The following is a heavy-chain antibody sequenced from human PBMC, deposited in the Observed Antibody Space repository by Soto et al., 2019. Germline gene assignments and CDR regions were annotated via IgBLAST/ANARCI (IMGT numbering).Heavy chain of an antibody. D-gene: IGHD6-13*01. Sequence: GESLKISCKGSGYSFTSYWIGWVRQMPGKGLEWMGIIYPGDSDTRYSPSFQGQVTISADKSISTAYLQWSSLKASDTAMYYCAVSFSSSWYWGRLDYWGQGTLVTVSS. V-gene: IGHV5-51*01. CDR2: IYPGDSDT. CDR3: AVSFSSSWYWGRLDY. J-gene: IGHJ4*02. CDR1: GYSFTSYW.